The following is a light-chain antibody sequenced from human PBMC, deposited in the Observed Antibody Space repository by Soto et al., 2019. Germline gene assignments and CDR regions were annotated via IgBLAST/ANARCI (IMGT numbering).Light chain of an antibody. CDR2: AAS. Sequence: IQLTQSPSSLSASVGDRVTVTCRASQGISSYLAWYQQKPGKAPQLLIYAASTLRSGVPSRFSGSGFGTVLTLIVISLQPEDFATYYCQLLNTYPITFGQGTRLEIK. J-gene: IGKJ5*01. CDR1: QGISSY. V-gene: IGKV1-9*01. CDR3: QLLNTYPIT.